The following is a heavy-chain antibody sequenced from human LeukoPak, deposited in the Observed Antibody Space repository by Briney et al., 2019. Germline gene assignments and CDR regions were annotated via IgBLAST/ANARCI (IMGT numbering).Heavy chain of an antibody. CDR1: GGSISGYH. D-gene: IGHD5-18*01. CDR3: ARRVQLWFRAYYYYYMDV. J-gene: IGHJ6*03. Sequence: PSETLSLTCTVSGGSISGYHWSWIRQPPGKGLEWIGNIYYSGSTNYNPSLKSRVTISVDTSKNQFSLKLSSVTAADTAVYYCARRVQLWFRAYYYYYMDVWGKGTTVTVSS. CDR2: IYYSGST. V-gene: IGHV4-59*01.